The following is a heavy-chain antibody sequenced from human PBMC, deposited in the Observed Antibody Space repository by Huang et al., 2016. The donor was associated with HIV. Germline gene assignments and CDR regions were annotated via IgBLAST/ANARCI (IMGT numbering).Heavy chain of an antibody. V-gene: IGHV4-39*03. D-gene: IGHD3-10*01. J-gene: IGHJ4*02. CDR3: YDY. CDR2: FHHNVNV. CDR1: DVPVTSGSYY. Sequence: QRKIHESGPGLVRPSGTLSLTCSVSDVPVTSGSYYWAWLRQSTGRGLQWIGSFHHNVNVYYHPSLMILVTIAGGSSNSQLSLTMTSVTTADSAGYYYYDYWGQGVRVTVSS.